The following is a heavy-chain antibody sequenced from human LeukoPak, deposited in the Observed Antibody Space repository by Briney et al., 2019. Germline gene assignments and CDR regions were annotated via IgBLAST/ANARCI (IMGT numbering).Heavy chain of an antibody. J-gene: IGHJ6*04. D-gene: IGHD3-10*02. CDR1: GFTFNNYG. CDR3: AELGITMIGGV. Sequence: PPGGSLRLSCAPSGFTFNNYGMHWVRQAPGKGLEWVAFIRDDGSIKYYADSVKGRFTISRDNSKNTLSLQMNSLRAEDTAVYYCAELGITMIGGVWGKGTTVTISS. CDR2: IRDDGSIK. V-gene: IGHV3-30*02.